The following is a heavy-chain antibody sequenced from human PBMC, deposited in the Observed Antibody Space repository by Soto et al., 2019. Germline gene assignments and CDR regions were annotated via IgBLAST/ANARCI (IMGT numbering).Heavy chain of an antibody. CDR1: GGSISSGGYA. J-gene: IGHJ4*02. CDR3: ARGERQQQRDY. V-gene: IGHV4-30-2*01. CDR2: IHHSGNS. Sequence: SLTCAVSGGSISSGGYAWSWIRQPPGKGLEWIGEIHHSGNSNYNPSLKSRVIISVDKSKNQFSLNLSSVTDADTAVYYCARGERQQQRDYWGQGTLVTVSS. D-gene: IGHD6-25*01.